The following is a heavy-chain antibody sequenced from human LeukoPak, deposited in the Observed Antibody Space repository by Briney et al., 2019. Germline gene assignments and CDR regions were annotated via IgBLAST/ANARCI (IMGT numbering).Heavy chain of an antibody. V-gene: IGHV3-23*01. Sequence: GGSLRLSCAASGFTFSSYAMRWVRQAPGKGLEWVSAISGSGGSTYYADSVKGRFTISRDNSKNTLYLQMNNLRAEDTAVYYCAKFLPTHIVVANYYFDYWGQGTLVTVSS. CDR3: AKFLPTHIVVANYYFDY. J-gene: IGHJ4*02. CDR2: ISGSGGST. D-gene: IGHD2-21*01. CDR1: GFTFSSYA.